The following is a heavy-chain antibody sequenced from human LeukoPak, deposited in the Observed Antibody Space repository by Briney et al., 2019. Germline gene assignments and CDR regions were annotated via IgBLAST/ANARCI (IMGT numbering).Heavy chain of an antibody. J-gene: IGHJ4*02. D-gene: IGHD3-10*01. Sequence: GGSLRLSCAASGFTFDDYAMHWVRQAPGKGLEWVSGIGWNSGSIGYADSVKGRFTISRDNAKNSLYLQMNSLRAEDTALYYCAKDILVGGSGSYMPDYWGQGTLVTVSS. CDR1: GFTFDDYA. CDR2: IGWNSGSI. CDR3: AKDILVGGSGSYMPDY. V-gene: IGHV3-9*01.